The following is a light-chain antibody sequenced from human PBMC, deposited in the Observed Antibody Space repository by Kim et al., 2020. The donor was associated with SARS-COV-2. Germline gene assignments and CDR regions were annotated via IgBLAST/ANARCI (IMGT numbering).Light chain of an antibody. CDR1: QSISSY. J-gene: IGKJ4*01. Sequence: DIQMTQSPSSLSASVGDRVTITCRASQSISSYLNWYQQKPGKAPKLLIYAASSLQSGVPSRFSGSGSGTDFTLTISSLQPEDCAFYYSPQCYSPPPLTCGGGTKLDI. CDR2: AAS. CDR3: PQCYSPPPLT. V-gene: IGKV1-39*01.